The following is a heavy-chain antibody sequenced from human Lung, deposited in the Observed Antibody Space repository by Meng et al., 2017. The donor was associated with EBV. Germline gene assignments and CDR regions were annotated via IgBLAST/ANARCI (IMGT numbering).Heavy chain of an antibody. CDR3: ATGVADFEY. J-gene: IGHJ4*02. V-gene: IGHV1-8*01. D-gene: IGHD6-19*01. CDR2: MNPNRGTT. CDR1: GYTFTSYD. Sequence: QVQPVQSGPGVKKPGASVKVSCKASGYTFTSYDINWVRQGTGQGLEWMGWMNPNRGTTGYAQKFQGRVTMTRNISKSTAYMDLSSLRSEDTAVYYCATGVADFEYWGQGTLVTVSS.